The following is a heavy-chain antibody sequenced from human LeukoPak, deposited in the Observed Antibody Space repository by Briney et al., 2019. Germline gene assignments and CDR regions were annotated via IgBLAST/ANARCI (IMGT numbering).Heavy chain of an antibody. V-gene: IGHV1-69*05. CDR2: IIPIFGTA. CDR3: ARDVGIAVAGYYFDY. Sequence: SVEVSCKASGGTFSSYAISWVRQAPGQGLEWMGRIIPIFGTANYAQKFQGRVTITTDESTSTAYMELSSVRYEDTAVYYCARDVGIAVAGYYFDYWGQGTLVTVSS. CDR1: GGTFSSYA. D-gene: IGHD6-19*01. J-gene: IGHJ4*02.